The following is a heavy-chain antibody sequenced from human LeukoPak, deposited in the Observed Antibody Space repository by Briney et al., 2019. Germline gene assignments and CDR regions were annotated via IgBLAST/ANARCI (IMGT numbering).Heavy chain of an antibody. J-gene: IGHJ3*02. Sequence: GASVKVSCKASGYTFTSYDINWVRQATGQGLEWMGWMNPGSGNTGYAQKFQGRVTMTRDTSIRTAYMEVSSLRFEDTAVYYCARGAYYDLWSGSTQHAFDIWGQGTMVTVSS. CDR3: ARGAYYDLWSGSTQHAFDI. CDR1: GYTFTSYD. CDR2: MNPGSGNT. V-gene: IGHV1-8*01. D-gene: IGHD3-3*01.